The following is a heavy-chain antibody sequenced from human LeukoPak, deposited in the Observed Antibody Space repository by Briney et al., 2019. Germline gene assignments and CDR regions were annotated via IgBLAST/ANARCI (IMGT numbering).Heavy chain of an antibody. CDR3: ARDGLTQAYFDY. CDR1: GFIFNNYA. Sequence: GGSLRLSCAASGFIFNNYAMNWVRQAPGKGLEWVAVIWYDGSNKYYVDSVKGRFTISRDNSKNTLYLQMNSLRAEDTAVYYCARDGLTQAYFDYWGQGTLVTVSS. D-gene: IGHD3/OR15-3a*01. CDR2: IWYDGSNK. V-gene: IGHV3-33*08. J-gene: IGHJ4*02.